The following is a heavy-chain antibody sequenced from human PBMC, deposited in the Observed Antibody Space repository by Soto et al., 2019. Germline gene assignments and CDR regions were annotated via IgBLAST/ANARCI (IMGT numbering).Heavy chain of an antibody. V-gene: IGHV4-34*01. CDR2: INHSGST. Sequence: PSETLSLTCAVYGGSFSCYYWSWIRQPPGKGLEWIGEINHSGSTNYNPSLKSRVTISVDTSKNQFSLKLSSVTAADTAVYYCARGGMQWLVPNWFDPWGQGTLVTVSS. D-gene: IGHD6-19*01. J-gene: IGHJ5*02. CDR1: GGSFSCYY. CDR3: ARGGMQWLVPNWFDP.